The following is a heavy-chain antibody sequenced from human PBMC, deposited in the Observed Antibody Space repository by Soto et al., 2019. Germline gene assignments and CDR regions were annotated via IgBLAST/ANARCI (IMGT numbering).Heavy chain of an antibody. CDR1: GFTFSSYT. J-gene: IGHJ6*02. CDR2: ISSSTSYK. D-gene: IGHD4-4*01. V-gene: IGHV3-21*01. CDR3: ARDYSSQTSYYYYDMDV. Sequence: GGSLRLSCAASGFTFSSYTMNWVRLAPGKGLEWVSSISSSTSYKYYADSVKGRFTISRDNAKNSLYLQMNSLRAEDTAVYYCARDYSSQTSYYYYDMDVWGQGTTVTVYS.